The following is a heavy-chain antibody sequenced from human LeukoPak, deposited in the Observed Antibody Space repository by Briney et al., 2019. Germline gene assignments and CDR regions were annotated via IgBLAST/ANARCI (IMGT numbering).Heavy chain of an antibody. CDR1: GGSISSYY. Sequence: SETLSLTYTVSGGSISSYYWSWIRQPPGKGLEWIGYISYSENTNYNPSLKSRVTISVDTSKNQFSLKLSSVTAADTAVYYCARSSYYYDTSGYFSLYSYYYYMDVWGKGTTVTVSS. D-gene: IGHD3-22*01. V-gene: IGHV4-59*08. J-gene: IGHJ6*03. CDR3: ARSSYYYDTSGYFSLYSYYYYMDV. CDR2: ISYSENT.